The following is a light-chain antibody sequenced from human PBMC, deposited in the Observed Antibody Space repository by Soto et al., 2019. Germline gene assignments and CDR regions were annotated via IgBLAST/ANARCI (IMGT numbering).Light chain of an antibody. J-gene: IGLJ2*01. CDR2: EVS. CDR3: SSYTTRNTVL. CDR1: SSDVGGYTY. V-gene: IGLV2-14*01. Sequence: QSALTQPASVSGSPGQSITISCTGTSSDVGGYTYVSWYQQHPGRAPKLMIYEVSNRPSGVSNRFSGSKSGNTASLTISGRQAEDEADYYCSSYTTRNTVLFGGGTKLTVL.